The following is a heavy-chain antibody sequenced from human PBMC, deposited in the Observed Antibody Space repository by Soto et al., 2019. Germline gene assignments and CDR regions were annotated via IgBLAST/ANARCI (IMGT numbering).Heavy chain of an antibody. V-gene: IGHV3-30-3*01. CDR2: ISYDGSNK. CDR3: ARERRFWSGFVDY. D-gene: IGHD3-3*01. J-gene: IGHJ4*02. CDR1: GFTFSSYA. Sequence: QVQLVESGGGVVQPGRSLRLSCAASGFTFSSYAMHWVRQAPGKGLEWVAVISYDGSNKYYADSVKGRFTISRDNSKNTLYLQMNSLRAEDTAVYYCARERRFWSGFVDYWGQGTLVTVSS.